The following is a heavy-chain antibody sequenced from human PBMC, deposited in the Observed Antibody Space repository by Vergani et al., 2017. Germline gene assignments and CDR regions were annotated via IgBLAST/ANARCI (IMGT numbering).Heavy chain of an antibody. J-gene: IGHJ4*02. CDR1: GFTFRNIG. Sequence: QVQLVESGGDVVKPGGSFRLSCAASGFTFRNIGIHWVRQAPGKGLEWIAVVSNHGNITYYADSVKGRFTLSRDNSKNMVYLQMSSLRADDTAVYFCTKEPTGPGFGGSFFDYWGRGTLVTVSS. CDR3: TKEPTGPGFGGSFFDY. V-gene: IGHV3-30*18. CDR2: VSNHGNIT. D-gene: IGHD3-3*01.